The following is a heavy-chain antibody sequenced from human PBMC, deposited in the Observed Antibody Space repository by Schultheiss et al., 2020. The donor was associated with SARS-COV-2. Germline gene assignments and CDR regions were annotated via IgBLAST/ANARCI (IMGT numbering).Heavy chain of an antibody. CDR2: IYPSGST. V-gene: IGHV4-61*02. Sequence: SETLSLTCTVSGASISTGGYYWNWIRQPAGKGLEWIGRIYPSGSTNHNPSLESRVTISIDTSKNQFSLELTSVTTADTALYYCVRGTGAGDFDYWGQGTLVTRLL. CDR3: VRGTGAGDFDY. D-gene: IGHD4-17*01. CDR1: GASISTGGYY. J-gene: IGHJ4*02.